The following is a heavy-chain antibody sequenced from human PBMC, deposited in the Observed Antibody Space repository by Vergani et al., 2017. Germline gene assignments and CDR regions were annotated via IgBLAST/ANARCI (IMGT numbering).Heavy chain of an antibody. CDR1: GGSISSYY. CDR2: NYYRGST. V-gene: IGHV4-59*01. D-gene: IGHD3-9*01. CDR3: AGGGADIWTGYYRPHLGELGRFDP. J-gene: IGHJ5*02. Sequence: QVQLQESGPGLVKPSETLSLTCTVSGGSISSYYWSWIRQPPGXGLEWIGYNYYRGSTNYNPTLKSRVTISVATSKKQFSLKLSSGTAADTAVYYCAGGGADIWTGYYRPHLGELGRFDPWGQGTLVTVSS.